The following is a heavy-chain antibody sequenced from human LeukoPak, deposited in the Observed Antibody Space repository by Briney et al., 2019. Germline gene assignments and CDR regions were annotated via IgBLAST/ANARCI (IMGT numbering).Heavy chain of an antibody. D-gene: IGHD3-3*01. V-gene: IGHV3-23*01. CDR3: ASFHTIFGVPD. Sequence: GGSLRLSCAASGFTFSSYAMSWVRQAPGKGLEWVSAISGSGGSTYYADSVKGRFTISRDNSKNTLYLQMNSLRVEDTAVYYYASFHTIFGVPDWGQGTLVTVSS. CDR2: ISGSGGST. J-gene: IGHJ4*02. CDR1: GFTFSSYA.